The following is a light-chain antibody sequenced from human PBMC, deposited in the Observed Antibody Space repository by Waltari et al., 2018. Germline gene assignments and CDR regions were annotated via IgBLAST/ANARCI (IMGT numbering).Light chain of an antibody. CDR3: QQYYSVPLT. CDR2: WES. CDR1: QTISYSSNNKNY. J-gene: IGKJ1*01. Sequence: DIVMTQSPDSLAVSLGERATINCKSSQTISYSSNNKNYLAWYQKKPGQPPRLLISWESSRESWVPDRFSGSGSGTDFTLTISSLQVEDVAIYYCQQYYSVPLTFGQGTKVGIK. V-gene: IGKV4-1*01.